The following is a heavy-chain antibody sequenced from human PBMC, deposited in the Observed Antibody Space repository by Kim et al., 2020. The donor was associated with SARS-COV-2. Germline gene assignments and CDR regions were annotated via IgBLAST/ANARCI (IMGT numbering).Heavy chain of an antibody. V-gene: IGHV4-59*01. CDR2: IYYSGST. CDR1: GGSISSYY. J-gene: IGHJ4*02. D-gene: IGHD3-10*01. CDR3: ARESGAWEFEYYFDY. Sequence: SETLSLTCTVSGGSISSYYWSWIRQPPGKGLEWIGYIYYSGSTNYNPSLKSRVTISVDTSKNQFSLKLSSVTAADTAVYYCARESGAWEFEYYFDYWGQGTLVTVSS.